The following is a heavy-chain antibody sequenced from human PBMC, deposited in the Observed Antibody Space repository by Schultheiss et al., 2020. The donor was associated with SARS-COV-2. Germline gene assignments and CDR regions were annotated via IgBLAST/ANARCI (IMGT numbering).Heavy chain of an antibody. CDR3: ARAQTYYDIFDYMDV. V-gene: IGHV3-30*04. CDR2: ISYDGSNK. Sequence: GESLKISCAASGFTFSSYAMHWVRQAPGKGLEWVAVISYDGSNKYYADSVKGRFTISRDNSKNTLYLQMNSLRAEDTAVYYCARAQTYYDIFDYMDVWGKGTTVTVSS. D-gene: IGHD3-9*01. J-gene: IGHJ6*03. CDR1: GFTFSSYA.